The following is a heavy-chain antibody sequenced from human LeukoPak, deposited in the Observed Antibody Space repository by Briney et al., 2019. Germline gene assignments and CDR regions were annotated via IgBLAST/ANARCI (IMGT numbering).Heavy chain of an antibody. V-gene: IGHV3-30*02. CDR3: AKDTTYYYDIDDDY. J-gene: IGHJ4*02. CDR2: ILYDGSNK. CDR1: GFTFISYG. D-gene: IGHD3-22*01. Sequence: GSLLLSSAAAGFTFISYGMRCVRQAPARGRVGWAFILYDGSNKYYTASVKGRFTISIDTSKNTLSLKMNTVTAADTAVYYCAKDTTYYYDIDDDYWGQGTLVTVS.